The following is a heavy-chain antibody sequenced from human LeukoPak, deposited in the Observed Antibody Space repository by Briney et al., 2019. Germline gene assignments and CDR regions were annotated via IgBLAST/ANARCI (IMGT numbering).Heavy chain of an antibody. J-gene: IGHJ6*02. CDR3: ARLPIAAAGRPLYYYYYYGMDV. D-gene: IGHD6-13*01. Sequence: SETLSLTCTVSGGSISSGDYYWSWIRQPPGKGLEWIGSIYYSGSTYYNPSLKSRVTISVDTSKNQFSLKLSSVTAADTAVYYCARLPIAAAGRPLYYYYYYGMDVWGQGTTVTVSS. V-gene: IGHV4-39*01. CDR1: GGSISSGDYY. CDR2: IYYSGST.